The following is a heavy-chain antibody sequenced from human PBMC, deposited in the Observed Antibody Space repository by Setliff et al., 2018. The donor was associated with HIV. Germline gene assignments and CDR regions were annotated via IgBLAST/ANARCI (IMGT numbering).Heavy chain of an antibody. CDR2: IFYSGSA. Sequence: KPSETLSLTCTVSGGSISSSSYYWGWIRQPPGKGREWIGSIFYSGSANYNPSLRSPVAISVDTSKNQFSLKLKSVTAADTTVYYCFLFYDDRSGFYWDWGQGTPVTVSS. CDR1: GGSISSSSYY. CDR3: FLFYDDRSGFYWD. V-gene: IGHV4-39*01. D-gene: IGHD3-22*01. J-gene: IGHJ4*02.